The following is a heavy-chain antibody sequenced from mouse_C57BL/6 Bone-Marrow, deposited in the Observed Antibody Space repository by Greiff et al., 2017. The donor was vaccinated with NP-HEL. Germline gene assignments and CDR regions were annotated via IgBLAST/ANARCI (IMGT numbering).Heavy chain of an antibody. V-gene: IGHV1-80*01. J-gene: IGHJ2*01. Sequence: VQLQQSGAELVKPGASVKISCKASGYAFSSYWMNWVKQRPGKGLEWIGQIYPGDGDTNYNGKFKGKATLTADKSSSTAYMQLSSLTSEDSAVYFCARITTVAPYYFDYWGQGTTLTVSS. CDR1: GYAFSSYW. D-gene: IGHD1-1*01. CDR2: IYPGDGDT. CDR3: ARITTVAPYYFDY.